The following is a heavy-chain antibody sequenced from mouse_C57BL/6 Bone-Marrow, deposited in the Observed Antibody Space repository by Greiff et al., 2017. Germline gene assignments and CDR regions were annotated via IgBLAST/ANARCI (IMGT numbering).Heavy chain of an antibody. J-gene: IGHJ2*01. CDR1: GYTFTDYY. CDR2: IYPGSGNT. Sequence: VHLVESGAELVRPGASVKLSCKASGYTFTDYYINWVKQRPGQGLEWIARIYPGSGNTYYNEKFKGKATLTAEKSSSTAYMQLSSLTSEDSAVYFCARGGAFYYFDYWGQGTTLTVSS. V-gene: IGHV1-76*01. CDR3: ARGGAFYYFDY.